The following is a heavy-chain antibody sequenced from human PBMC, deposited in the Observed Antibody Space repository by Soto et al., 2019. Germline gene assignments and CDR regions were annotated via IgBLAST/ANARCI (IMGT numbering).Heavy chain of an antibody. CDR1: GFPFSDYY. V-gene: IGHV3-11*06. Sequence: GGSLRLSCATSGFPFSDYYMSWIRQAPGKGLEWLSHISPKSTYRNYADSVKGRFTVSRDNTKSSLFLQMNSLGVEDTAVYYCARGGGGGLFEHWGQGVLVTVSS. CDR3: ARGGGGGLFEH. D-gene: IGHD2-21*01. J-gene: IGHJ4*02. CDR2: ISPKSTYR.